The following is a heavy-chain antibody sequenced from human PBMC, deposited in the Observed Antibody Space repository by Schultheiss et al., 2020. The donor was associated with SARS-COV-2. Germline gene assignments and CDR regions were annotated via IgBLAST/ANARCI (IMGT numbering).Heavy chain of an antibody. CDR2: IIPIFGTA. D-gene: IGHD6-6*01. V-gene: IGHV1-69*05. J-gene: IGHJ4*02. CDR1: GGTFSSYA. Sequence: SVKVSCKASGGTFSSYAISWVRQAPGQGLEWMGGIIPIFGTANYAQKFQGRVTMTTDTSTSTAYMELRSLRSDDTAVYYCAKDLFSISPLGLDYWGQGTLVTVSS. CDR3: AKDLFSISPLGLDY.